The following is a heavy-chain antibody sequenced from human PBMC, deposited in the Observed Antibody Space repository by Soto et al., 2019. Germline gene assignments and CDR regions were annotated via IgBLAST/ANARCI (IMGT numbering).Heavy chain of an antibody. D-gene: IGHD3-3*01. CDR3: ARGAYYDFWSGYLDFDY. J-gene: IGHJ4*02. CDR1: GGSISSYY. V-gene: IGHV4-59*01. Sequence: SSETLSLTCTVSGGSISSYYWSWIRQPPGKGLEWIGYIYYSGSTNYNPSLKSRVTISVDTSKNQFSLKLSSVTAADTAVYYCARGAYYDFWSGYLDFDYWGQGTLVTVSS. CDR2: IYYSGST.